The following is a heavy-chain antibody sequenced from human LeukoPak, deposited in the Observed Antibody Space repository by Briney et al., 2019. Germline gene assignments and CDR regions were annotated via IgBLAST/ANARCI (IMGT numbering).Heavy chain of an antibody. Sequence: SETLSLTCAVYGGSFSGYYWSWIRQPPGKGLEWIGEINHSGSTNYNPSPKSRVTISVDTSKNQFSLKLSSVTAADTAVYYCASQEVLVAGLKPFDYWGQGTLVTVSS. CDR1: GGSFSGYY. D-gene: IGHD6-19*01. V-gene: IGHV4-34*01. J-gene: IGHJ4*02. CDR2: INHSGST. CDR3: ASQEVLVAGLKPFDY.